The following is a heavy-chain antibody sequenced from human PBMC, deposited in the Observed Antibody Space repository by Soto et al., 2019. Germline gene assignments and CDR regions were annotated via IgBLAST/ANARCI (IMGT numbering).Heavy chain of an antibody. CDR2: ISAYNGNT. D-gene: IGHD3-22*01. CDR3: ARDLYYDSSGLFLSRGLSSSYFGMVF. Sequence: ASVKVSCKASGYTFTSYGISWVRQAPGQGLEWMGWISAYNGNTNYAQKLQGRVTMTTDTSTSTAYMELRSLRSDDTAVYYCARDLYYDSSGLFLSRGLSSSYFGMVFWGQGPPVTV. CDR1: GYTFTSYG. J-gene: IGHJ6*02. V-gene: IGHV1-18*01.